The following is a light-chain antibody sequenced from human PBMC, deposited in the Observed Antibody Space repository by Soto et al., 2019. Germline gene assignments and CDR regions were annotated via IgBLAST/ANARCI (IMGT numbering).Light chain of an antibody. CDR2: EVS. J-gene: IGLJ1*01. V-gene: IGLV2-14*01. CDR3: NSFTTSNTYV. CDR1: SSDLGNYNF. Sequence: QSVLTQSASVSGSPGQSITISCTGTSSDLGNYNFVSWFQQHPGKAPKLVIYEVSNRPSGVSSRFSGSKSGNTASLTISGLQAEDEADYYCNSFTTSNTYVFGNGTKLTVL.